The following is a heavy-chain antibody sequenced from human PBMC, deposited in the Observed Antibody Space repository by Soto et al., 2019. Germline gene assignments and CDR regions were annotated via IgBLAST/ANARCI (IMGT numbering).Heavy chain of an antibody. CDR3: ARLRYDFWSGYYNPPFYYYYYGMDV. D-gene: IGHD3-3*01. CDR1: GGSISSSNW. CDR2: IYHSGST. J-gene: IGHJ6*02. Sequence: SETLSLTCAVSGGSISSSNWWSWVRQPPGKGLEWIGEIYHSGSTNYNPSLKSRVTIPVDKSKNQFYLKLSSVTAADTAVYYCARLRYDFWSGYYNPPFYYYYYGMDVWGQGTTVTVSS. V-gene: IGHV4-4*02.